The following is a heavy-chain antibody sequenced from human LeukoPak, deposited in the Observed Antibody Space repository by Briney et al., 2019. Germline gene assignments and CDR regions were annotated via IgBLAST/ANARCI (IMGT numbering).Heavy chain of an antibody. Sequence: PGGSLRLSCAASGFTFSSYSMNWVRQAPGKGLEWVSSISSSSSYIYYADSLKGRFTISRDNAKNSLYLQMNSLRAEDTAVYYCARDYEDYGDSHRRFDYWGQGTLVTVSS. V-gene: IGHV3-21*01. CDR3: ARDYEDYGDSHRRFDY. CDR1: GFTFSSYS. CDR2: ISSSSSYI. J-gene: IGHJ4*02. D-gene: IGHD4-17*01.